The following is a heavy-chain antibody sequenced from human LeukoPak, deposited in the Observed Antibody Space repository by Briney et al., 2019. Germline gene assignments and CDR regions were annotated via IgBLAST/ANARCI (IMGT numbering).Heavy chain of an antibody. CDR3: ARGLRFLEWLLFPYFDY. J-gene: IGHJ4*02. V-gene: IGHV4-39*07. CDR1: GGSISSSSYY. CDR2: INHSGST. Sequence: SETLSLTCTVSGGSISSSSYYWGWIRQPPGKGLEWIGEINHSGSTNYNPSLKSRVTISVDTSKNQFSLKLSSVTAADTAVYYCARGLRFLEWLLFPYFDYWGQGTLVTVSS. D-gene: IGHD3-3*01.